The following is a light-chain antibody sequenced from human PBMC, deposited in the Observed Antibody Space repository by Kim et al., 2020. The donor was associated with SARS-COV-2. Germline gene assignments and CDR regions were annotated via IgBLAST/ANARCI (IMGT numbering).Light chain of an antibody. CDR1: QSVVTSY. J-gene: IGKJ1*01. CDR2: GAS. V-gene: IGKV3-20*01. Sequence: EIVLTQSPGTLSLSPGERATLSCMASQSVVTSYLAWHQQKPGQAPRVLIYGASRRATDIPDRFSGSGSGTDFTLTISRLEPEDSAVYYCHHYGSAPQTFGQGTKVDIK. CDR3: HHYGSAPQT.